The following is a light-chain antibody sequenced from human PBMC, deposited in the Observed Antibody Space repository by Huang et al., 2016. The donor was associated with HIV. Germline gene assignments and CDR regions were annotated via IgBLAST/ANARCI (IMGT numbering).Light chain of an antibody. CDR3: QQYYTYPHS. CDR2: AAS. CDR1: QGISSY. V-gene: IGKV1-8*01. J-gene: IGKJ2*01. Sequence: AIRMTQSPSSLSASTGDRVTITCRASQGISSYLAWHQQKPGKAPKLLIYAASTLQSGVPSRFSGSGFGTDFTLTISSLQSEDLGSYHCQQYYTYPHSFGKGTKLEI.